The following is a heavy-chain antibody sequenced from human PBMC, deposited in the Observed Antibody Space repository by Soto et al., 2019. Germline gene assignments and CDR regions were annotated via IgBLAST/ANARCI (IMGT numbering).Heavy chain of an antibody. CDR3: ARQVSWWVGTFD. Sequence: SETLSLTCSVSGVSMSNNNDYWGWIRQPPGKGLEWIGSIHYSETTKYNPSLKNRVSISVDTSKKQFSLRLSSVTAADTAEYYCARQVSWWVGTFDWGQGTLVTVSS. CDR2: IHYSETT. J-gene: IGHJ4*02. V-gene: IGHV4-39*01. CDR1: GVSMSNNNDY. D-gene: IGHD2-15*01.